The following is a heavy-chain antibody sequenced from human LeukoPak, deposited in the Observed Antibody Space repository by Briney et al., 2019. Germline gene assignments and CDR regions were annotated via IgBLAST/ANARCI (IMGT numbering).Heavy chain of an antibody. CDR2: ISSSETT. J-gene: IGHJ4*02. V-gene: IGHV4-59*02. D-gene: IGHD2-21*02. Sequence: SETLSLTCSVSGGSVTSYYWNWVRQTPGKGLEWIGYISSSETTDYGPSFKSRVTMSLDTSKNQFSLKLSSVTAADTAVYYCARGAYCGGDCYSMFGFDYWGQGTLVTVSS. CDR3: ARGAYCGGDCYSMFGFDY. CDR1: GGSVTSYY.